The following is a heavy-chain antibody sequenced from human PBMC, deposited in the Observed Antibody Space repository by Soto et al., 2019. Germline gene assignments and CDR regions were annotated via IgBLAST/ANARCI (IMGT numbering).Heavy chain of an antibody. Sequence: SETLSLTCTVSGGSISSGDYYWSWIRQHPGKGLEWIGYIYYSGSTHYSSSLKSRVTMSIDTSKNQFPLKLTSVTAADTAVYYCARLSSIDSSGYYLDYWGQGTLVTVSS. CDR3: ARLSSIDSSGYYLDY. CDR2: IYYSGST. D-gene: IGHD3-22*01. CDR1: GGSISSGDYY. J-gene: IGHJ4*02. V-gene: IGHV4-31*03.